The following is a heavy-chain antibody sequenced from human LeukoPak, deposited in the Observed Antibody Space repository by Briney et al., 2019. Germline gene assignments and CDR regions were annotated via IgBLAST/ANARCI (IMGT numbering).Heavy chain of an antibody. V-gene: IGHV3-30*19. D-gene: IGHD2-2*01. CDR2: ISFDGSNK. CDR1: GLTFSSYG. J-gene: IGHJ3*02. Sequence: GGSLRLSCAPSGLTFSSYGMHWVRQAPGKGLEWVAHISFDGSNKYYADSVKGRFTISRDNSKNTLYLQMNSLTPEDTAMYLCARALYTVVVPAAGLGAFDIWGQGTMVTVSS. CDR3: ARALYTVVVPAAGLGAFDI.